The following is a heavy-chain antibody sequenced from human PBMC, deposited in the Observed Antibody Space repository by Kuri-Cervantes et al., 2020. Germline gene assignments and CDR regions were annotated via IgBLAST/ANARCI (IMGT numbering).Heavy chain of an antibody. Sequence: GESLKISCAASGFTFSNYAMSWVRQAPGKGLEWVSAMSGSGGSTYYADPVKGRFTISRDNAKNSLFLQMNSLRAEDTGVDSCARVPTVRSTMVRGVIRYFDLWGRGTLVTVSS. J-gene: IGHJ2*01. CDR1: GFTFSNYA. D-gene: IGHD3-10*01. V-gene: IGHV3-23*01. CDR3: ARVPTVRSTMVRGVIRYFDL. CDR2: MSGSGGST.